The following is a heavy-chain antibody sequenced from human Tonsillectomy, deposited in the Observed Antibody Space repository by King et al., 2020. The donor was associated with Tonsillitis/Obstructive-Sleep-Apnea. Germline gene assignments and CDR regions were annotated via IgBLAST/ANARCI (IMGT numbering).Heavy chain of an antibody. CDR2: IDPSDSYT. D-gene: IGHD3-9*01. CDR1: GYSFTSYW. J-gene: IGHJ6*02. Sequence: QLVQSGAEVKKPGASLRISCQGSGYSFTSYWINWVRQMPGKGLEWMGRIDPSDSYTNYSPSFQGHVTISADKSISTAYLQWSSLKASDTAMYYCASPNNYDIYGMDVWGQGTPVTVSS. CDR3: ASPNNYDIYGMDV. V-gene: IGHV5-10-1*03.